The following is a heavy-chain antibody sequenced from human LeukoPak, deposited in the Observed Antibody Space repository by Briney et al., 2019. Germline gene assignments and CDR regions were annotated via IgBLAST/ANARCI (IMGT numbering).Heavy chain of an antibody. CDR1: GLTFSNYA. V-gene: IGHV3-23*01. CDR2: ISGRGDTT. J-gene: IGHJ4*02. Sequence: GGSLRLSCAVSGLTFSNYAMSWVRQAPGKGLEWVSVISGRGDTTYYADSVKGRFTISRDNSKNTLYLQMNSLRAEDTALYYCATWVVVPPEDYWGQGTLVTVSS. CDR3: ATWVVVPPEDY. D-gene: IGHD2-2*01.